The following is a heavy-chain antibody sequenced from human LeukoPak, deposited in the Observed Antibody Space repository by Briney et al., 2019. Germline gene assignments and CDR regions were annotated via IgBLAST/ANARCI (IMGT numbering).Heavy chain of an antibody. Sequence: PGGSLRLSCAAAGFTFDDYAMHWVRQAPGKGLEWVSGISWNSGSIGYADSVKGRFTISRDNAKNSLYLQMNSLRAEDTAVYYCARAEGYCSGGSCYYFDYWGQGTLVTVSS. V-gene: IGHV3-9*01. J-gene: IGHJ4*02. CDR1: GFTFDDYA. CDR3: ARAEGYCSGGSCYYFDY. CDR2: ISWNSGSI. D-gene: IGHD2-15*01.